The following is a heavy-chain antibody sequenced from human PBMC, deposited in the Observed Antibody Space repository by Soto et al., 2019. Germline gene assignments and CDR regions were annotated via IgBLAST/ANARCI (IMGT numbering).Heavy chain of an antibody. CDR1: GFTFGPST. CDR3: ARDESDWFSN. Sequence: PGGSLILSCASSGFTFGPSTRQWVRQASGKGVEWLGRTGSEGETNATTYPASVKGRFPTPRDDPKKTAYLQMNNLEREDTAVYYCARDESDWFSNWGRGT. J-gene: IGHJ4*02. D-gene: IGHD3-9*01. V-gene: IGHV3-73*01. CDR2: TGSEGETNAT.